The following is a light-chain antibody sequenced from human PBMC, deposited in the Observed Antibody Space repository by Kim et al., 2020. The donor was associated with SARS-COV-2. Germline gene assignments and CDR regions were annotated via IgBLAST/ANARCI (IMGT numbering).Light chain of an antibody. CDR1: NLGDKY. CDR3: QAWDSSTASYV. V-gene: IGLV3-1*01. CDR2: QDS. Sequence: PGQTASITCSGDNLGDKYACWYQQKPGQSPVLVIYQDSKRPSGIPERFSGSNSGNTATLTISGTQAMDEADYYCQAWDSSTASYVFGTGTKVTVL. J-gene: IGLJ1*01.